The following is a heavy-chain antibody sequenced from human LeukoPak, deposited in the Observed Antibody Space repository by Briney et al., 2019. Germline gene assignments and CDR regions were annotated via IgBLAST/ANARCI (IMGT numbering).Heavy chain of an antibody. D-gene: IGHD6-19*01. CDR1: GGSISSSNW. CDR2: IYHSGST. Sequence: PSGTLSLTCAVSGGSISSSNWWSWVRQPPGKGLEWIGEIYHSGSTNYNPSLKSRVTISVDKSKNQFSLKLSSVTAADTAVYYCARQPHSVTYSSGWSYWYFDLWGRGTLVTVSS. J-gene: IGHJ2*01. V-gene: IGHV4-4*02. CDR3: ARQPHSVTYSSGWSYWYFDL.